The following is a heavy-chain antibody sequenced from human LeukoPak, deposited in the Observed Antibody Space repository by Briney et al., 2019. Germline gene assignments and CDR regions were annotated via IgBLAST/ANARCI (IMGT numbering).Heavy chain of an antibody. Sequence: SETLSLTCTVSGGSISSSGYYWGWIRQPPGKGLEWIGSIYYSGSTYYNPSLKSRVTISVDTSKNQFSLNMNSVTAADTAVYYCAREPPLSGGPDYWGQGTLVTVSS. V-gene: IGHV4-39*07. D-gene: IGHD3-16*01. CDR1: GGSISSSGYY. CDR2: IYYSGST. CDR3: AREPPLSGGPDY. J-gene: IGHJ4*02.